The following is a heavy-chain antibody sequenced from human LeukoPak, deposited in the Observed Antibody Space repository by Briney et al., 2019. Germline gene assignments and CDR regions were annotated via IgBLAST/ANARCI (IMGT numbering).Heavy chain of an antibody. CDR3: AKDMRLRYFDWLDYYYYYGMDV. CDR2: ISGDGGST. V-gene: IGHV3-43*02. Sequence: GGSLRLSCAASGFTFDDYAMHWVRQAPGKGLEWVSLISGDGGSTYYADSAKGRFTISRDNSKNSLYLQMNSLRTEDTALYYCAKDMRLRYFDWLDYYYYYGMDVWGQGTTVTVSS. CDR1: GFTFDDYA. J-gene: IGHJ6*02. D-gene: IGHD3-9*01.